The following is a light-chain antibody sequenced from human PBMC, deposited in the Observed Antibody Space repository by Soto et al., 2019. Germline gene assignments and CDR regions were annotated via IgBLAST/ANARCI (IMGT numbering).Light chain of an antibody. CDR1: QSVSSSY. Sequence: EIVLTQSPGTLSLSPGERATLSCRASQSVSSSYFAWYQQKPGQAPRLLIYGASSRATGIPDRFSGSGSGPDFTLIISRLEHDDFAVYYCQQYGSSPYTFGQGTKLAIK. CDR2: GAS. J-gene: IGKJ2*01. CDR3: QQYGSSPYT. V-gene: IGKV3-20*01.